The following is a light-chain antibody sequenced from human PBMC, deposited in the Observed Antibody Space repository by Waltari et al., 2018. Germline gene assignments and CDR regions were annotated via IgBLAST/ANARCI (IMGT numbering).Light chain of an antibody. Sequence: SYVLTQPPSVSVAPGKAARITCGGNSIGSRSVHWYQQKPGQAPVLVIYYDSDRPSGIPEQISGSKSGNTATLTISRVEAGDEAAYYCQLWESGSDRVVFGGGTKLTVL. CDR3: QLWESGSDRVV. CDR2: YDS. J-gene: IGLJ2*01. V-gene: IGLV3-21*01. CDR1: SIGSRS.